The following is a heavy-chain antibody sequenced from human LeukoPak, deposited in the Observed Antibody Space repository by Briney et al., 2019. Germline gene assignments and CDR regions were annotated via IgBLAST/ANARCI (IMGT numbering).Heavy chain of an antibody. CDR3: ARFGLAGGNRETIDY. CDR2: IYYSGST. D-gene: IGHD3-16*01. J-gene: IGHJ4*02. V-gene: IGHV4-59*08. CDR1: GGSISGYF. Sequence: SETLSLTCTVYGGSISGYFWNWIRQPPGKGLEWIGYIYYSGSTYYNPSLKSRVTISVDTSKNQFSLKLSSVTAADTAVYYCARFGLAGGNRETIDYWGQGTLVTVSS.